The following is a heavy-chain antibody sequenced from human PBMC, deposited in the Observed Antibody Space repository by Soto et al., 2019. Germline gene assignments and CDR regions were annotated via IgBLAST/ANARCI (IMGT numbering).Heavy chain of an antibody. CDR3: AKPSEPFRAPYYFDS. CDR1: GFTFSKYG. D-gene: IGHD1-26*01. CDR2: ISYDGSVT. V-gene: IGHV3-30*18. Sequence: GGSLRLSCAASGFTFSKYGMHWVRQAPGKGLEWVAIISYDGSVTYFGDSVRGRFTISRDDSQHTLFLQMSSLRPEDTAVYYCAKPSEPFRAPYYFDSWGQGXLVTVSS. J-gene: IGHJ4*02.